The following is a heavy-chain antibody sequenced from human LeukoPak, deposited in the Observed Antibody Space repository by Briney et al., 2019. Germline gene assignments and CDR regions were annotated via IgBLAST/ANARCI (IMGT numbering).Heavy chain of an antibody. CDR1: GYTFTGYY. V-gene: IGHV1-2*02. J-gene: IGHJ4*02. D-gene: IGHD2-15*01. Sequence: GASVKVSCKASGYTFTGYYMHWVRQAPGQGLEWMGWINPNSGGTNYAQKLQGRVTMTTDTSTSTAYMELRSLRSDDTAVYYCARDVYCSGGSCYSDYWGQGTLVTVSS. CDR3: ARDVYCSGGSCYSDY. CDR2: INPNSGGT.